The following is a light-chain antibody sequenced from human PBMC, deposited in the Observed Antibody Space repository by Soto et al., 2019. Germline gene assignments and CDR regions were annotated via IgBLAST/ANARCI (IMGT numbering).Light chain of an antibody. J-gene: IGKJ5*01. CDR3: QQDDKWPIT. V-gene: IGKV3-15*01. CDR1: QSVSSN. CDR2: GAS. Sequence: IGMTKSPAHLSVSPGERATLSCTASQSVSSNLAWYQQKPGQAPRLFIYGASTRATAIPPRFSGSGSGTEFTLTISSLQSEDFAVYYCQQDDKWPITFGQGTRLEIK.